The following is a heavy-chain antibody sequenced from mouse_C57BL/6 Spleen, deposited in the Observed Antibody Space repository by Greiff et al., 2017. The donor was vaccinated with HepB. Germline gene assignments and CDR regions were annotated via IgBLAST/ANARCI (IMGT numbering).Heavy chain of an antibody. CDR3: TRQIKYFDV. Sequence: EVQGVESGGGLVQPGGSMKLSCVASGFTFSNYWMNWVRQSPEKGLEWVAQIRLKSDNYATHYAESVKGRFTISRDDSKSRVYLQMINLRAEDTGIYYCTRQIKYFDVWGTGTTVTVSS. V-gene: IGHV6-3*01. J-gene: IGHJ1*03. CDR1: GFTFSNYW. D-gene: IGHD3-2*01. CDR2: IRLKSDNYAT.